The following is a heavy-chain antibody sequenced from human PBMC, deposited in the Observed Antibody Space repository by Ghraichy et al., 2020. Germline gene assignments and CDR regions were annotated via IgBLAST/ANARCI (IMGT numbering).Heavy chain of an antibody. CDR1: GGSISSYY. CDR2: IYYSGST. D-gene: IGHD6-19*01. V-gene: IGHV4-59*01. CDR3: ARDGSSGWYQI. J-gene: IGHJ4*02. Sequence: ETLSLTCTVSGGSISSYYWSWIRQPPGKGLEWIGYIYYSGSTNYNPSLKSRVTISVDTSKNQFSLKLSSVTAADTAVYYCARDGSSGWYQIWGQGTLVTVSS.